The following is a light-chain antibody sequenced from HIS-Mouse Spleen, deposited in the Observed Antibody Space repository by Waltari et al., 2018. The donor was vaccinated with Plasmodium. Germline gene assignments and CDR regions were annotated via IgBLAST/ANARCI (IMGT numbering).Light chain of an antibody. J-gene: IGLJ3*02. V-gene: IGLV3-10*01. CDR2: EDS. CDR1: ALPKKY. Sequence: SYELTQPPSVSVSPGQTARITCSGDALPKKYAYWYKQKSGQAPVLVIYEDSKRPYGIPERVSGSSSGTMATLTISGAQVEDEADYYCYSTDSSGNHRVFGGGTKLTVL. CDR3: YSTDSSGNHRV.